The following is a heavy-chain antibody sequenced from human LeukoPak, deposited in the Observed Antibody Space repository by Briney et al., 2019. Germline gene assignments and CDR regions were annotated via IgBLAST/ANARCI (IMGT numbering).Heavy chain of an antibody. Sequence: PSETLSLTCTVSGGSISSYYWSWIRQPPGKGLEWIGYIYYSGSTNYNPSLKSRVTISVDTSKNQFSLKLSSVTAADTAVYYCARAEWELLRGFDPWGQGTLVTVSS. CDR2: IYYSGST. J-gene: IGHJ5*02. CDR1: GGSISSYY. D-gene: IGHD1-26*01. V-gene: IGHV4-59*08. CDR3: ARAEWELLRGFDP.